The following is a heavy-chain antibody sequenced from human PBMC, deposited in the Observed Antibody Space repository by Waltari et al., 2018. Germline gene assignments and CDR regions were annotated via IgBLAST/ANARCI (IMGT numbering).Heavy chain of an antibody. J-gene: IGHJ4*02. V-gene: IGHV4-4*02. CDR3: ARDRGRGLYLDT. CDR1: ADSMSSNDL. Sequence: LSLPCAVPADSMSSNDLWNWVRQSPGKGLECIGQVNRSGKTNYNPSLASRVTVSIDTSKNQFSLTMPSPTAADTAIYYCARDRGRGLYLDTWGQGTLVTVSP. CDR2: VNRSGKT. D-gene: IGHD1-26*01.